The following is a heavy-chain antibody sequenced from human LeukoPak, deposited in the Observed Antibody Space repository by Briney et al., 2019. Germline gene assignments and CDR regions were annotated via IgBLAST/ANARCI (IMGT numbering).Heavy chain of an antibody. CDR1: GYTFTGYY. D-gene: IGHD3-3*01. CDR2: INPNSGGT. CDR3: ARDEIFGVGTHFDY. J-gene: IGHJ4*02. V-gene: IGHV1-2*02. Sequence: GASVKVSCKASGYTFTGYYMHWVRQAPGQGLEWMGWINPNSGGTNYAQKFQGRVTMTRDTSISTAYMELTSLTSDDTAVYFCARDEIFGVGTHFDYWGQGTLVIVSS.